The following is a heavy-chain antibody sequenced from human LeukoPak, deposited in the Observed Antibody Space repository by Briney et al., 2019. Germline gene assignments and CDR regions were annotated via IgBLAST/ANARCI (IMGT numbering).Heavy chain of an antibody. J-gene: IGHJ4*02. CDR3: AREIRYCSGGNCYLFDY. Sequence: PGGSLRLSCAASGFTFSSYEMNWVRQAPGKGLEWVSYISSSGSTNYYADSVKGRFTISRDNAKNSLYLQMNSLRAEDTAGYYCAREIRYCSGGNCYLFDYWGQGTLVTVSS. D-gene: IGHD2-15*01. CDR2: ISSSGSTN. CDR1: GFTFSSYE. V-gene: IGHV3-48*03.